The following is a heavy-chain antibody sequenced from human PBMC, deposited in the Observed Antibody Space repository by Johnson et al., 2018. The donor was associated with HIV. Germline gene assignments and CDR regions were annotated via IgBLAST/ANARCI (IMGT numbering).Heavy chain of an antibody. CDR1: GFTFSSYA. CDR2: ISYDGSNK. CDR3: AREGAAAGPTDAFDI. D-gene: IGHD6-13*01. J-gene: IGHJ3*02. Sequence: QVQLVESGGGVVQPGRSLRLSCAASGFTFSSYAMHWVRQAPGKGLEWVAVISYDGSNKYYAASGKGRFTISRDNSKNTLYLQMNSLRAEDTAVYYCAREGAAAGPTDAFDIWGQGTMVTVSS. V-gene: IGHV3-30-3*01.